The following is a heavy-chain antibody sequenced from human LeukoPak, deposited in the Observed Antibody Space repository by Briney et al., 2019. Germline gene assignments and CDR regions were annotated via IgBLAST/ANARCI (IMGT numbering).Heavy chain of an antibody. CDR1: GGSISSSSYY. D-gene: IGHD6-13*01. CDR3: ARHVGYSSSWTYFDY. Sequence: KASETLSLTCTVSGGSISSSSYYWSWIRQPPGKGLEWIGYIYYSGSTNYNPSLKSRVTISVDTSKNQFSLKLSSVTAADTAVYYCARHVGYSSSWTYFDYWGQGTLVTVSS. CDR2: IYYSGST. V-gene: IGHV4-61*05. J-gene: IGHJ4*02.